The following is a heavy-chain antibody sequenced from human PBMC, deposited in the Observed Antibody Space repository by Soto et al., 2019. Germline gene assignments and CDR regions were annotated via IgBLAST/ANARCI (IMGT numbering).Heavy chain of an antibody. J-gene: IGHJ4*02. CDR3: AKDPFGDYIGAFDS. CDR1: GFTFSSYD. D-gene: IGHD4-17*01. Sequence: PGGSLRLSCAASGFTFSSYDMGWVRQAPGKGLQWVSTISGDTVNTYYEDSVKGRFTISRDNSKNTLYLQMNSLRAEDTARYYCAKDPFGDYIGAFDSWGQGP. CDR2: ISGDTVNT. V-gene: IGHV3-23*01.